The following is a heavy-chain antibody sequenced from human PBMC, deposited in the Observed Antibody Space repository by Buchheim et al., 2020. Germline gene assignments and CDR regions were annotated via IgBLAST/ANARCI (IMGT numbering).Heavy chain of an antibody. CDR1: GFTFSSYG. CDR3: AKVRYEYVVTYYFDY. D-gene: IGHD3-22*01. V-gene: IGHV3-30*18. CDR2: ISYDGSNK. Sequence: VQLVESGGGVVQPGRSLRLSCAASGFTFSSYGMHWVRQAPGKGLEWVAVISYDGSNKYYADSVKGRFTISRDNSKNTLYLQMNSLRAEDTAVYYCAKVRYEYVVTYYFDYWGQGTL. J-gene: IGHJ4*02.